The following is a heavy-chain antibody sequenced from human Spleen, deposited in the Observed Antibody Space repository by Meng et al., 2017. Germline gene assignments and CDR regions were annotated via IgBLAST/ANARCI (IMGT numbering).Heavy chain of an antibody. CDR3: ARGPTTMAHDFDY. D-gene: IGHD4-11*01. J-gene: IGHJ4*02. CDR2: INHSGST. CDR1: GGSFSDYY. Sequence: GQLQQGGGGLLKPSAPLSLPCVVSGGSFSDYYWSWIRQPPGKGLEWIGEINHSGSTNYNPSLESRATISVDTSQNNLSLKLSSVTAADSAVYYCARGPTTMAHDFDYWGQGTLVTVSS. V-gene: IGHV4-34*01.